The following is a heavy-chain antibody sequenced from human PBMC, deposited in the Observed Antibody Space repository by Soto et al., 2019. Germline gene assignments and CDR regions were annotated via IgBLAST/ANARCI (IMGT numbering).Heavy chain of an antibody. CDR1: GYSFTSYW. Sequence: GESLKIPCKGSGYSFTSYWIGWVRQMPGKGLEYMGIIYPGDSDTRYSPSFKGQVTISADKSISTAYLQWSILKASDTAMYYCASPGRYYYYGMDVWGQGTTVTVSS. J-gene: IGHJ6*02. V-gene: IGHV5-51*01. CDR2: IYPGDSDT. D-gene: IGHD3-10*01. CDR3: ASPGRYYYYGMDV.